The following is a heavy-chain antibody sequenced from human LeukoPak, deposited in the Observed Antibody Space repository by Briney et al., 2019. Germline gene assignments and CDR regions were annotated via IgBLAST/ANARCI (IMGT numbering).Heavy chain of an antibody. CDR1: GYSISSGYY. V-gene: IGHV4-38-2*02. CDR2: IYHSGST. CDR3: AREGEGDYGDFFFDY. D-gene: IGHD4-17*01. Sequence: SETLSLTCTVSGYSISSGYYWGWIRQPPGKGLEWIGSIYHSGSTYYNPSLKSRVTISVDRSKNQFSLKLSSVTAADTAVYYCAREGEGDYGDFFFDYWGQGTLVTVSS. J-gene: IGHJ4*02.